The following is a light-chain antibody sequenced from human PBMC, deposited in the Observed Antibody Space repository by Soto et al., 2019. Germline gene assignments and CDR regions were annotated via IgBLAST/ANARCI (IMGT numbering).Light chain of an antibody. J-gene: IGLJ1*01. V-gene: IGLV2-14*01. Sequence: QSVLTQPASVSGSPGQSITISCTGTSSDVGGYDYVSWYQQHPGKAPKLMIYDVTNRPSGVSNRFSGSKSGNTASLTISGRQAADEADYYCISYASINTYVFGTGTKVTVL. CDR3: ISYASINTYV. CDR1: SSDVGGYDY. CDR2: DVT.